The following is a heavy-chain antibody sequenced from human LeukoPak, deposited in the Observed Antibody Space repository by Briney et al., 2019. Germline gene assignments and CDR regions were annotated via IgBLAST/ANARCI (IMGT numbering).Heavy chain of an antibody. V-gene: IGHV4-34*01. J-gene: IGHJ4*02. Sequence: SETLSLTCTVSGGSISSYYWSWIRQPPGKGLEWIGEINHSGSTNYNPSLKSRVTISVDTSKNQFSLKLSSVTAADTAVYYCGTIVGATGFDYWGQGTLVTVSS. CDR2: INHSGST. CDR1: GGSISSYY. D-gene: IGHD1-26*01. CDR3: GTIVGATGFDY.